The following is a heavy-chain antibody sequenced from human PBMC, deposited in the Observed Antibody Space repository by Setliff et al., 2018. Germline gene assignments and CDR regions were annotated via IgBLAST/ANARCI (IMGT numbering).Heavy chain of an antibody. CDR2: IYAIRST. CDR1: GGSISSATSY. V-gene: IGHV4-61*02. CDR3: ARGSTMIQGVRLYYHGLDV. D-gene: IGHD3-10*01. Sequence: PSETLSLTCIVSGGSISSATSYWNWIRQPAGKELEWIGRIYAIRSTNYNPSLKSRVTISLDTSNNQFSLELSSVTAADTAVYYCARGSTMIQGVRLYYHGLDVWGQGTTVTVS. J-gene: IGHJ6*02.